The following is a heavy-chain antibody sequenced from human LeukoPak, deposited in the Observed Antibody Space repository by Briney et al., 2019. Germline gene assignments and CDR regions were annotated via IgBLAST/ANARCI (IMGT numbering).Heavy chain of an antibody. D-gene: IGHD2-15*01. CDR3: ARDRAELKGYCSGGSCYSSGYSIDY. CDR2: ISAYNGNT. Sequence: ASVKVSCKASGYTFTSYGISWVRQAPGQGLEWMGWISAYNGNTNYAQKLQGRVTMTTDTSTSTAYMELRSLRSDDTAVYYCARDRAELKGYCSGGSCYSSGYSIDYWGQGTLVTVSS. CDR1: GYTFTSYG. V-gene: IGHV1-18*01. J-gene: IGHJ4*02.